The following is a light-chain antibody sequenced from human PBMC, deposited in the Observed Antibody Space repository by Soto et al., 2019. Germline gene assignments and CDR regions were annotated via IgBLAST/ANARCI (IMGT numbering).Light chain of an antibody. Sequence: QSALTQPHSVSGSPGQSVTISCTGTSSDVGAYNYVSWYQQHPGKAPKLMIFDVSKRPSGVPDRFSGSKSGNTASLTISGLQAEDEADYSCCSYAGSYTWVFGGGTQLTVL. CDR2: DVS. CDR3: CSYAGSYTWV. V-gene: IGLV2-11*01. CDR1: SSDVGAYNY. J-gene: IGLJ2*01.